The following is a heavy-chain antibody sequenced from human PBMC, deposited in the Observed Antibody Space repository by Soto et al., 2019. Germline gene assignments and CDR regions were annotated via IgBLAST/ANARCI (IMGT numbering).Heavy chain of an antibody. J-gene: IGHJ4*02. CDR2: AHHSGRT. V-gene: IGHV4-34*01. Sequence: SETLSLTCAVYGGSFSGYYWTWVRQPPGKGLEWIGEAHHSGRTNYNPSLKSRVTISVDRSQSIFSLKLASVTAADTAVYYCGRSEATALDYWGQGTLVTVSS. CDR1: GGSFSGYY. CDR3: GRSEATALDY.